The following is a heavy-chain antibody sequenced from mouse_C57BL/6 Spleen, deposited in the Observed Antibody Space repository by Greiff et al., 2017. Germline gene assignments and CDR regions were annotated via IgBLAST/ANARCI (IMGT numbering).Heavy chain of an antibody. J-gene: IGHJ3*01. CDR1: GYAFTNYL. V-gene: IGHV1-54*01. CDR2: INPGSGGT. CDR3: ARGPEGFAY. Sequence: QVQLKQSGAELVRPGTSVKLSCKASGYAFTNYLIEWVKQRPGQGLEWIGVINPGSGGTNYNEKFKGKATLTADKSSITAYMQLSSLTSEDSAVYGCARGPEGFAYWGQGTLVTVSA. D-gene: IGHD3-3*01.